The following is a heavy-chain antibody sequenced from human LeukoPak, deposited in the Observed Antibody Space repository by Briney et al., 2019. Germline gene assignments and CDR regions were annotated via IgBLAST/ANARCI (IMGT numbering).Heavy chain of an antibody. CDR2: TYYRSKWYN. J-gene: IGHJ4*02. CDR3: ARDLAGDGGYSYGMVDY. V-gene: IGHV6-1*01. D-gene: IGHD5-18*01. Sequence: SQTLSLTCAISAHSVSSISATWNWIRQSPSRGLEWLGGTYYRSKWYNDYAESVKSRITINPDTSKNQFSLQLNSVTPEDTAVYFCARDLAGDGGYSYGMVDYWGQGTLVTVSS. CDR1: AHSVSSISAT.